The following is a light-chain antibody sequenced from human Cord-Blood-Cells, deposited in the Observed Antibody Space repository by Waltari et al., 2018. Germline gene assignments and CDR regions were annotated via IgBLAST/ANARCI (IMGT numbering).Light chain of an antibody. V-gene: IGKV3-20*01. CDR2: GAS. CDR3: QQYGSSPIT. CDR1: QSVSSSY. J-gene: IGKJ5*01. Sequence: DIVLTQSPGTLSLSPGKRATLSCRASQSVSSSYLAWYQQKPGQDPRLLIYGASSRATGIPDRFSGSGSGTDCTLTISRLEPEDFAVYDCQQYGSSPITFGQGTRLESK.